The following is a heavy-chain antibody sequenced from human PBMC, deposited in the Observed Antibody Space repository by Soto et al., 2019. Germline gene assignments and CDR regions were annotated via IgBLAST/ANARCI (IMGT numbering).Heavy chain of an antibody. J-gene: IGHJ4*02. CDR3: ASAAVTGTAGLDF. CDR1: GYTFSGFY. Sequence: ASVKVSCKASGYTFSGFYTHWVRQAPGQGLERMGWINPNSGGTKSAEKFQGRVTMTRDTSISTAYMELSRLTSDDTAVYYCASAAVTGTAGLDFWGQGTLVTVSS. D-gene: IGHD6-19*01. CDR2: INPNSGGT. V-gene: IGHV1-2*02.